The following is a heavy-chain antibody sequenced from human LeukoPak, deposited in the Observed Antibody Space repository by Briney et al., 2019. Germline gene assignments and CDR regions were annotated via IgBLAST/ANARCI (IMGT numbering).Heavy chain of an antibody. V-gene: IGHV3-74*01. CDR2: INSDGSIT. J-gene: IGHJ4*02. CDR3: ARVYGDYRTWDY. D-gene: IGHD4-17*01. Sequence: GSLRLSCSASGFTFSRYAMHWVRQAPGKGLVWVSRINSDGSITNYADSVKGRFTISRDNAKNTLYLQSNSLRAEDTAVYYCARVYGDYRTWDYWGQGTLVTVSS. CDR1: GFTFSRYA.